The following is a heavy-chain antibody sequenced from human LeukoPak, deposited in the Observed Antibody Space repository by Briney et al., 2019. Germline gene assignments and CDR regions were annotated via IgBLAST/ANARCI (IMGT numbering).Heavy chain of an antibody. J-gene: IGHJ4*02. CDR1: GFTFSSYA. V-gene: IGHV3-23*01. D-gene: IGHD3-22*01. CDR3: ATQVLNYYDSSGYWWGPHWGYYFDY. Sequence: PGGSLRLSCVASGFTFSSYAMSWVRQAPGKGLEWVSAISGSGGSTYYADSVKGRFTISRDNSKNTLYLQMNSLRAEDTAVYYCATQVLNYYDSSGYWWGPHWGYYFDYWGQGTLVTVSS. CDR2: ISGSGGST.